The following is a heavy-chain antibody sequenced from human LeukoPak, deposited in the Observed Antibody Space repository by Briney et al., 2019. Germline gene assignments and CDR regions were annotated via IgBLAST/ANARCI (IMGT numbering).Heavy chain of an antibody. V-gene: IGHV3-23*01. J-gene: IGHJ6*03. Sequence: GGSLRLSCEASGFTFDTYAMSWVRQAPGKGLEWVSAITGSAGSTYYADSVKGRFTISRDNSKNTLYLQMSSLRAEDTAVYYCAKATNYYYMDVWGKGTTVTVSS. CDR1: GFTFDTYA. CDR2: ITGSAGST. CDR3: AKATNYYYMDV.